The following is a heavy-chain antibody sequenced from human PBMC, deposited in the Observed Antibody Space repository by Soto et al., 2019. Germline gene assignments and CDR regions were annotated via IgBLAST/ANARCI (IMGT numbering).Heavy chain of an antibody. CDR2: INPSGGST. Sequence: GASVKVSCKASGYTFTSYYMHWVRQAPGQGLEWMGIINPSGGSTSYAQKFQGRVTMTRDTSTSTVYMELSSLRSEDTAVYYCARDSHDYDILTGYFYGMDFWGQGTTVTVAS. CDR1: GYTFTSYY. V-gene: IGHV1-46*01. D-gene: IGHD3-9*01. J-gene: IGHJ6*02. CDR3: ARDSHDYDILTGYFYGMDF.